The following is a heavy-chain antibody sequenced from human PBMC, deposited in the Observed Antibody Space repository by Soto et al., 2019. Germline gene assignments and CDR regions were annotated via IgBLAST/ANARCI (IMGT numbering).Heavy chain of an antibody. CDR2: ISYDGSNK. D-gene: IGHD1-1*01. CDR1: GFTFSSYA. J-gene: IGHJ4*02. V-gene: IGHV3-30-3*01. Sequence: QVQLVESGGGVVQPGRSLRLSCAASGFTFSSYAMHWVRQAPGKGLEWVVVISYDGSNKYYADSVKGRFTISRDNSKNTLYLQMNSLRAEDTAVYYCASGTTGTTFDYWGQGTLVTVSS. CDR3: ASGTTGTTFDY.